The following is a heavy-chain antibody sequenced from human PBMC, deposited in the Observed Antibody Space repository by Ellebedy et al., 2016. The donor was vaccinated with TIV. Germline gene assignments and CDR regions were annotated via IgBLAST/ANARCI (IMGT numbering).Heavy chain of an antibody. J-gene: IGHJ4*02. V-gene: IGHV3-23*01. CDR2: ISHTGSRT. D-gene: IGHD1-26*01. CDR1: GFTFSSYA. CDR3: AKGRGGSSDSNAPRYYFDY. Sequence: GESLKISCAASGFTFSSYAMSWVRQAPGKGLEWVSTISHTGSRTYYADSVEGRFTISRDNSKKTLYLHMNSLRAEDTAIYYCAKGRGGSSDSNAPRYYFDYWGLGTLVTVSS.